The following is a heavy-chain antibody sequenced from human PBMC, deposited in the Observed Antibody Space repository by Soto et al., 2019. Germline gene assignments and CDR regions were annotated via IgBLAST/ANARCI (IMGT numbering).Heavy chain of an antibody. Sequence: ASVKVSCKASGYTFTSYGISWVRQAPGQGLEWMGWISAYNGNTNYAQKLQGRVTMTTDTSTSTAYMELRSLRSDDTAVYYCARGKESIFGVVIPSYYHYMDVWGKGTTVTVSS. CDR2: ISAYNGNT. CDR1: GYTFTSYG. J-gene: IGHJ6*03. D-gene: IGHD3-3*01. CDR3: ARGKESIFGVVIPSYYHYMDV. V-gene: IGHV1-18*01.